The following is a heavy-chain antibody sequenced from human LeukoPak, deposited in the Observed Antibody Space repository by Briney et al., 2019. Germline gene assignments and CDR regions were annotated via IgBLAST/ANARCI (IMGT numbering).Heavy chain of an antibody. D-gene: IGHD6-19*01. J-gene: IGHJ5*02. V-gene: IGHV3-74*01. CDR1: GFTLSSYW. Sequence: PGGSLKLSCPPSGFTLSSYWMPWARQPPGKGLVWVPRINTDGSSTSYADSVKGRFTISRDNAKNTLYLQMNSLRAEDTAVYYCARDPLSSGWTGAWGQGTLVTVSS. CDR2: INTDGSST. CDR3: ARDPLSSGWTGA.